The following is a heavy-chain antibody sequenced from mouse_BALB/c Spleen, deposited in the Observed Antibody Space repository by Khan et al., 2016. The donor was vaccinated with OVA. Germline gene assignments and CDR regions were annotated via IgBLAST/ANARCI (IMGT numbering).Heavy chain of an antibody. CDR2: ISSAGSYT. V-gene: IGHV5-6*01. Sequence: EVELVESGGDLVKPGGSLKLSCAASGFTFSNYDMSWVRQTPDKRLEWVATISSAGSYTYYSDSVKGRFTISRDNAKNTLNLQMSSRQSEDTAIYYCARRGYDEAWFAYWGQGTLVTVSA. CDR3: ARRGYDEAWFAY. D-gene: IGHD2-2*01. CDR1: GFTFSNYD. J-gene: IGHJ3*01.